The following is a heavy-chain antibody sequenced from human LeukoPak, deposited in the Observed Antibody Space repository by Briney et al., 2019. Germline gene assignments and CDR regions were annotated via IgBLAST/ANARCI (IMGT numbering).Heavy chain of an antibody. J-gene: IGHJ4*02. CDR3: ARVRIAAAGTKMDYLDY. Sequence: PSETLSLTCAVYGGSFSGYYWSWIRQPPGKGLEWIGEIDHSGSTNYNPSLKSRVTISVDTPKNQFSLKLTSVTAADTAVYYCARVRIAAAGTKMDYLDYWGQGTLVTVSS. V-gene: IGHV4-34*01. CDR1: GGSFSGYY. CDR2: IDHSGST. D-gene: IGHD6-13*01.